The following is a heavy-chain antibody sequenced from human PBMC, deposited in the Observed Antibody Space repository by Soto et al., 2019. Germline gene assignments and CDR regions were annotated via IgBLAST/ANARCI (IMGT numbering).Heavy chain of an antibody. D-gene: IGHD3-10*01. CDR3: AREGYYSGSGTYSPPRYYVMDV. CDR1: GYTFSSYG. V-gene: IGHV1-18*01. CDR2: ISDYNGNT. J-gene: IGHJ6*02. Sequence: QVQLVQSGAEVKRAGASVKVSCKASGYTFSSYGLSWVRQAPGQGLEWMGWISDYNGNTHYAQKFQGRVIMTTDTSTGTAYMELRSLRSDDTAVYFCAREGYYSGSGTYSPPRYYVMDVWGQGTTVTVSS.